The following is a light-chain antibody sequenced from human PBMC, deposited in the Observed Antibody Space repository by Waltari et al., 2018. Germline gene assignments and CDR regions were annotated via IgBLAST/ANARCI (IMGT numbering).Light chain of an antibody. V-gene: IGKV3-20*01. CDR1: QSVGRA. CDR2: DAS. CDR3: QMYVRLPVT. J-gene: IGKJ1*01. Sequence: EIVLTQSPGTLALSPGERATLSCRARQSVGRALAWYQQKPGQAPRLLIYDASSRATGISDKFSGSGSGTYCSLTISRVEPEDFAVYFCQMYVRLPVTFGQGTKVEVK.